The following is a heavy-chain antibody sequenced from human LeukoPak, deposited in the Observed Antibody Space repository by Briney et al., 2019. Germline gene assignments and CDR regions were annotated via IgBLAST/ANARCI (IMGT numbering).Heavy chain of an antibody. CDR3: AKDRGWGLDY. D-gene: IGHD7-27*01. Sequence: SGGSLRLSCAASGCIFNSYGMSWVRQAPGKGLEWVSALSGSGDTTYYADSVKGRFTISRDNSKNTLYLQMNSLRVEDTAIYYCAKDRGWGLDYWGQGTLVTVSS. CDR1: GCIFNSYG. V-gene: IGHV3-23*01. CDR2: LSGSGDTT. J-gene: IGHJ4*02.